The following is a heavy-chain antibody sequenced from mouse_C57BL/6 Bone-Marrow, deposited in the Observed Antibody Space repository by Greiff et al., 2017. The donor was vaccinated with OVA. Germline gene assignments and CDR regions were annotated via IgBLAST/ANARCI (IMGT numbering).Heavy chain of an antibody. V-gene: IGHV1-82*01. Sequence: QVQLQQSGPELVKPGASVKISCKASGYAFSSSWMNWVKQRPGKGLEWIGRIYPGDGDTNYNGKFKGKATLTADKASSTAYMQLSSLTSEDSAVYFCARCDYSYAMDYWGQGTSVTVSS. CDR3: ARCDYSYAMDY. CDR2: IYPGDGDT. CDR1: GYAFSSSW. J-gene: IGHJ4*01. D-gene: IGHD2-13*01.